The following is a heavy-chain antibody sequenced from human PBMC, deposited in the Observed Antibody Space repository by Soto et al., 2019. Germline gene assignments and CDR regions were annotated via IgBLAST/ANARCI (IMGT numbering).Heavy chain of an antibody. CDR2: IGGDGVRD. CDR1: GFTFGRHG. J-gene: IGHJ4*02. V-gene: IGHV3-33*01. CDR3: ARDVDYPDNGLDY. Sequence: QVQLVESGGGVVQPGGSLRLSCTESGFTFGRHGMHSVRQAPSKGLEWVAVIGGDGVRDSYADSVKGRFTISTDNGQNTLYLQMNGLRDEDTAVYYCARDVDYPDNGLDYWGQGTLVTVSS. D-gene: IGHD4-17*01.